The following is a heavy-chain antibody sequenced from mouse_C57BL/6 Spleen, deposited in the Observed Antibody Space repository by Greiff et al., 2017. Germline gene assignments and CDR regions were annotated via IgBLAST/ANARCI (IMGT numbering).Heavy chain of an antibody. CDR3: ARSYYGNYDFDY. CDR1: GYTFTSYW. CDR2: IHPNSGST. V-gene: IGHV1-64*01. Sequence: QVQLKQPGAELVKPGASVKLSCKASGYTFTSYWMHWVKQRPGQGLEWIGMIHPNSGSTNYNEKFKSKATLTVDKSSSTAYMQLSSLTSEDSAVYYCARSYYGNYDFDYWGQGTTLTVSS. J-gene: IGHJ2*01. D-gene: IGHD2-10*01.